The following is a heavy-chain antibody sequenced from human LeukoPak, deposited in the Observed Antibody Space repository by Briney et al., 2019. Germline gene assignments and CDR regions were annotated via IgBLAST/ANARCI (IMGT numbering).Heavy chain of an antibody. CDR1: GFTFSSYA. CDR3: ARDRISPRTGDNPYYFDY. Sequence: GGSLRLSCAASGFTFSSYAMSWVRQAPGKGLEWVSAISGSGGSTYYADSVKGRFTISRDNSKNTLYLQMNSLRAEDTAVYYCARDRISPRTGDNPYYFDYWGQGTLVTVSS. D-gene: IGHD7-27*01. J-gene: IGHJ4*02. CDR2: ISGSGGST. V-gene: IGHV3-23*01.